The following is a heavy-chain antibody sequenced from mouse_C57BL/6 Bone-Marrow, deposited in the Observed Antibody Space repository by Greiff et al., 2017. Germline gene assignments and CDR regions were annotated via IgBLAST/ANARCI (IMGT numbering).Heavy chain of an antibody. J-gene: IGHJ2*01. D-gene: IGHD1-1*01. CDR3: AKNYGSSLVDFDY. Sequence: EVQLQQSGPELVKPGASVKISCKASGYTFTDYYMNWVKQSHGKSLEWIGDINPNNGGTSYNQKLKGKATLTVDKSSSTADMELRSLTSEDSAVYYCAKNYGSSLVDFDYWGQGTTLTVSS. CDR1: GYTFTDYY. CDR2: INPNNGGT. V-gene: IGHV1-26*01.